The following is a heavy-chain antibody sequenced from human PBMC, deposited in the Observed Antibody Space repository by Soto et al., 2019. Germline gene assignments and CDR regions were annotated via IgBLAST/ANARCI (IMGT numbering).Heavy chain of an antibody. CDR2: MKQDGSET. Sequence: EVQLVESGGGLVQPGGSLRLSCAASGFTFRSYWMNWVRQAPGKGLEWVANMKQDGSETYNVDSVKGRFTISRDNAKNSLYLQLNSLSTEDTAVYYCARGNYGDAFDMWGQGTMVTVSS. CDR1: GFTFRSYW. J-gene: IGHJ3*02. D-gene: IGHD1-7*01. V-gene: IGHV3-7*01. CDR3: ARGNYGDAFDM.